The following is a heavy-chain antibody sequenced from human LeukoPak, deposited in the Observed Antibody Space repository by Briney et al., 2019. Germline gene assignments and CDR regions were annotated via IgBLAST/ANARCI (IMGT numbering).Heavy chain of an antibody. CDR1: GGSFSGYY. V-gene: IGHV4-34*01. Sequence: SETLSLTCAVYGGSFSGYYWSWIRQPPGKGLEWIGEINHSGSTNYNPSLKSRVTISVDTSKNQFSLKLSSVTAADTAVYYCARVGDSSGYYPPWGQGTLVTVSS. CDR2: INHSGST. J-gene: IGHJ4*02. D-gene: IGHD3-22*01. CDR3: ARVGDSSGYYPP.